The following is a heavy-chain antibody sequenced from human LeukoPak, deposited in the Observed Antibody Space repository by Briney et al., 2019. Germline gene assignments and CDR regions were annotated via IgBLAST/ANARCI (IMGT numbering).Heavy chain of an antibody. Sequence: GGSLRLSCAASGFTFSSYAMHWVRQAPGKGLEWVAVISYDGSNKYYADSVKGRSTISRDNSKNTLYLQMNSLRTEDTAVYYCARGQRAHVEWSYYMDVWGKGTTVVVSS. CDR3: ARGQRAHVEWSYYMDV. CDR1: GFTFSSYA. J-gene: IGHJ6*03. CDR2: ISYDGSNK. V-gene: IGHV3-30*04. D-gene: IGHD3-3*01.